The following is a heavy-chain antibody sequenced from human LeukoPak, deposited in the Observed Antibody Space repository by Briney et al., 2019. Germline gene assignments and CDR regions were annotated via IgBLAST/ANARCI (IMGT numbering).Heavy chain of an antibody. CDR1: GYSISSGYY. J-gene: IGHJ4*02. CDR2: IYHSGST. D-gene: IGHD3-22*01. V-gene: IGHV4-38-2*01. CDR3: ARADYYDSSGYRFDY. Sequence: SETLSLTCAVSGYSISSGYYWGWIRQPPGKGLEWIGSIYHSGSTYYNPSLKSRVTISVDTSKNQFSLKLSSVTAADTAVYYCARADYYDSSGYRFDYWGQGTLVTVSS.